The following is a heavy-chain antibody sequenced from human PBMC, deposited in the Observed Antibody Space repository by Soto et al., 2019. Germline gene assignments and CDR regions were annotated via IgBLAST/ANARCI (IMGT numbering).Heavy chain of an antibody. V-gene: IGHV3-30-3*01. J-gene: IGHJ6*02. D-gene: IGHD5-18*01. CDR2: ISYDGSNK. Sequence: GGSLRLSCAASGFTFSSYAMHWVRQAPGKGLEWVAVISYDGSNKYYADSVKGRFTISRDNSKNTLYLQMNSLRAEDTAVYYCAREDEGYSYGFDYGMDVWGQGTTVTVS. CDR3: AREDEGYSYGFDYGMDV. CDR1: GFTFSSYA.